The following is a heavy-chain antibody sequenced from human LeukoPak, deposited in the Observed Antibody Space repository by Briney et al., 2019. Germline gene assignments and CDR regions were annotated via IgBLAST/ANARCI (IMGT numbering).Heavy chain of an antibody. V-gene: IGHV1-46*01. Sequence: ASVKVSCKASGYTFTSYYMHWVRQAPGQGLEWMGIINPSGGSTSYAQKFQGRVTMTRDTSTSTVYMELSSLRSEDTAVYYCARGWRAAAGSSPPVFDYWGQGTLVIVSS. CDR2: INPSGGST. D-gene: IGHD6-13*01. J-gene: IGHJ4*02. CDR1: GYTFTSYY. CDR3: ARGWRAAAGSSPPVFDY.